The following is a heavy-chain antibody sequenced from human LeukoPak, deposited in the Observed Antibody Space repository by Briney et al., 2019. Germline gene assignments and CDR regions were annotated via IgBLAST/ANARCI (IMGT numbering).Heavy chain of an antibody. J-gene: IGHJ4*02. V-gene: IGHV1-24*01. CDR2: FDPEDGET. CDR1: GYTLTELS. CDR3: ATISVPTFWSGYYKMDY. D-gene: IGHD3-3*01. Sequence: ASVKVSCKVSGYTLTELSMHWVRQAPGKGLEWMGGFDPEDGETIYAQKFQGRVTMTEDASTDTAYMELSSMRSEDTAVYFCATISVPTFWSGYYKMDYWGQGTLVTVSS.